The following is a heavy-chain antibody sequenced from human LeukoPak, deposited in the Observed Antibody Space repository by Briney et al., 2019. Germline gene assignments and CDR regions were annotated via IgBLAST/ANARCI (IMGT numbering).Heavy chain of an antibody. J-gene: IGHJ4*02. CDR2: IYYSGST. CDR1: GGTISSYY. D-gene: IGHD4-23*01. V-gene: IGHV4-59*01. CDR3: ARGSYGGQH. Sequence: PSETLSLTCTVSGGTISSYYWSWIRQPPGKGLEWIGYIYYSGSTNYNPSLKSRVTISVDTSKNQFSLKLSSVTAADTAVYYCARGSYGGQHWGQGTLVTVSS.